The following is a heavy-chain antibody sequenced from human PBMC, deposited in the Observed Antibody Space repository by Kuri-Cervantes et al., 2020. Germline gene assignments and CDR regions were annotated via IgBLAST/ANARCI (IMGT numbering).Heavy chain of an antibody. D-gene: IGHD4-17*01. CDR2: ISSSGSTI. V-gene: IGHV3-11*04. Sequence: GESLKISCAASGFTFSDYYMSRIRQAPGKGLEWVSYISSSGSTIYYADSVKGRFTISRDNAKNSLYLQMNSLRPEDTAVYRCAKSLTTTSDYYYGMDVWGQGTTVTVSS. CDR1: GFTFSDYY. CDR3: AKSLTTTSDYYYGMDV. J-gene: IGHJ6*02.